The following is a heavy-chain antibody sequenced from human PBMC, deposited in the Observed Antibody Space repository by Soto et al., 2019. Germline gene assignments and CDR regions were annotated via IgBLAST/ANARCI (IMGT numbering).Heavy chain of an antibody. V-gene: IGHV3-30*03. Sequence: QVQLVESGGGVVQPGRSLRLTCAASGFTFSDSGMHWVRQAPGRGLEWVALVSNDGNRKYYADPVKGRFTISRDNSENTLYLQMNSLRAEDTAVYYCARWVGGSMYDNSGKYDSCGQGTLVTVSS. CDR3: ARWVGGSMYDNSGKYDS. CDR1: GFTFSDSG. J-gene: IGHJ5*01. CDR2: VSNDGNRK. D-gene: IGHD3-22*01.